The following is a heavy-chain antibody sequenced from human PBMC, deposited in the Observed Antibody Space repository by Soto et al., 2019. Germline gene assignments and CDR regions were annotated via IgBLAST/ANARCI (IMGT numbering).Heavy chain of an antibody. CDR3: AIQYIAVDGTEYYGMGV. J-gene: IGHJ6*02. CDR1: GGSISSSNYH. CDR2: IYYSGTT. Sequence: PXATLSLPCTVAGGSISSSNYHGGWIRQPPGKGLEWIGAIYYSGTTYYNPSLKSRVTISVDTSKNQFSLKLSSVTAADTAVYYCAIQYIAVDGTEYYGMGVWGQGTTVTVSS. V-gene: IGHV4-39*01. D-gene: IGHD6-19*01.